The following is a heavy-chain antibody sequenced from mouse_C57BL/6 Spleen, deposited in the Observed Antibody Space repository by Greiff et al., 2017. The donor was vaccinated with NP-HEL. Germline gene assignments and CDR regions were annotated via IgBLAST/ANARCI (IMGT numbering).Heavy chain of an antibody. J-gene: IGHJ1*03. V-gene: IGHV1-82*01. CDR2: IYPGDGDT. D-gene: IGHD2-10*01. CDR1: GYAFSSSW. CDR3: ARAYYGNYGYFDV. Sequence: VQLQQSGPELVKPGASVKISCKASGYAFSSSWMNWVKQRPGKGLEWIGRIYPGDGDTNYNGKFKGKATLTADKSSSTAYMQLSSLTSKDSAVYFCARAYYGNYGYFDVWGTGTTVTVSS.